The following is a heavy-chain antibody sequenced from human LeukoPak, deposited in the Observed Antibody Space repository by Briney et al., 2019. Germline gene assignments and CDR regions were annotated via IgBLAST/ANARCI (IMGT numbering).Heavy chain of an antibody. V-gene: IGHV1-46*01. Sequence: ASVKASCKASGYTFTSYYMHWVRQAPGQGLEWMGIINPSGGSTSYAQKFQGRVTMTRDTSTSTVYMELSSLRSEDTAVYYCARGYYYDSSGYYSGAFDIWGQGTMVTVSS. D-gene: IGHD3-22*01. CDR3: ARGYYYDSSGYYSGAFDI. J-gene: IGHJ3*02. CDR2: INPSGGST. CDR1: GYTFTSYY.